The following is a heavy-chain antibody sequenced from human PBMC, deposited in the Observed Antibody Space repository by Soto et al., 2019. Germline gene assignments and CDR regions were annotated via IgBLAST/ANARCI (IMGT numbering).Heavy chain of an antibody. V-gene: IGHV4-31*03. CDR3: ARESIAARPFDYYYGMDV. CDR2: IYYSGST. D-gene: IGHD6-6*01. J-gene: IGHJ6*02. CDR1: GGSISSGGYY. Sequence: KPSETLSLTCTVSGGSISSGGYYWSWIRQHPXKGLEWIGYIYYSGSTYYNPSLKSRVTISVDTSKNQFSLKLSSVTAADTAVYYCARESIAARPFDYYYGMDVWGQGSTVTVSS.